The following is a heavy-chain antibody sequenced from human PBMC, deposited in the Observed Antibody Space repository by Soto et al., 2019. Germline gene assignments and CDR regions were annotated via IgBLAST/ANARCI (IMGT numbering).Heavy chain of an antibody. D-gene: IGHD2-21*02. CDR2: IIPIFGTA. CDR1: GGTFSSYA. V-gene: IGHV1-69*13. Sequence: AVKVSCKASGGTFSSYAISLVRQAPGQGLEWMGGIIPIFGTANYAQKFQGRVTITADESTSTAYMELSSLRSEDTAVYHCATFRRGDYYFDYWGQGTLVTVSS. CDR3: ATFRRGDYYFDY. J-gene: IGHJ4*02.